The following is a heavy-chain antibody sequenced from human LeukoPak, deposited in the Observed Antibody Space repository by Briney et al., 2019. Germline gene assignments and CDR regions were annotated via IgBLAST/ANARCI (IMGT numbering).Heavy chain of an antibody. CDR3: ARPLPSRITTVRGGYAFDI. D-gene: IGHD3-10*01. V-gene: IGHV4-39*01. CDR2: IYYSGST. J-gene: IGHJ3*02. CDR1: GGSISSSSYY. Sequence: SETLSLTCTVSGGSISSSSYYWGWIRQPPGKGLEWIGSIYYSGSTYYNPSLKSRVTISVDTSKNQFSLKLSSVTAADTAVYYCARPLPSRITTVRGGYAFDIWGQGTMVTVSS.